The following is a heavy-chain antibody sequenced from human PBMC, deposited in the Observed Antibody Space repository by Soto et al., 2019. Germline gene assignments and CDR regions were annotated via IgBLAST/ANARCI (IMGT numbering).Heavy chain of an antibody. CDR3: ARSVAVPGAHIDY. D-gene: IGHD6-19*01. Sequence: PSETLSLTCSVSGGSISGSYWSWIRQSPGKGLEWLGYVYYTGSTNYSPSLGSRVSISVDTSKNEFSLRLSSVTAADTAVCFCARSVAVPGAHIDYWGQGTQVTVSS. CDR2: VYYTGST. CDR1: GGSISGSY. V-gene: IGHV4-59*01. J-gene: IGHJ4*02.